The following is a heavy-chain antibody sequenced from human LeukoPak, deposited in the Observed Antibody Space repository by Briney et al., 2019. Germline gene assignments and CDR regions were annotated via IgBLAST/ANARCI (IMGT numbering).Heavy chain of an antibody. V-gene: IGHV3-64*04. CDR2: ISSNGGST. Sequence: GGSLRLSCSASGFTFSSYAMHWVRQAPGKGLEYVSAISSNGGSTYYADSVKGRFTISRDNSKNTLYLQMNSLRAEDTAVYYRARSQGYQLPFDYWGQGTLVTVSS. CDR1: GFTFSSYA. D-gene: IGHD2-2*01. CDR3: ARSQGYQLPFDY. J-gene: IGHJ4*02.